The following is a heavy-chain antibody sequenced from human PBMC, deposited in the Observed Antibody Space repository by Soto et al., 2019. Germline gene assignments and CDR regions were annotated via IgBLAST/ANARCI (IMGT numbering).Heavy chain of an antibody. D-gene: IGHD2-2*01. V-gene: IGHV3-23*01. Sequence: EVQLLESGGGLVQPGGSLRLTCAVSGLTLTNYAMSWVRQAPGKGLDWVSSISGSGGTTYYADSVKGRFTISRDNSKTTLYLQMNSLRAEDTAVYYCAKDSVVVVPAAMFTWGQGTLVTVS. CDR3: AKDSVVVVPAAMFT. J-gene: IGHJ5*02. CDR2: ISGSGGTT. CDR1: GLTLTNYA.